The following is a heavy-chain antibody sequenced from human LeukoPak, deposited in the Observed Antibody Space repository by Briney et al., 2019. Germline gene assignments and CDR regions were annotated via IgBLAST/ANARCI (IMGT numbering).Heavy chain of an antibody. V-gene: IGHV4-34*01. D-gene: IGHD4-23*01. Sequence: SETLSLTCTVSGGSISSYYWSWIRQPPGKGLEWIGEINHSGSTNYNPSLKSRVTISVDTSKNQFSLKLSSVTAADTAVYYCAASATVVTPFDYWGQGTLVTVSS. J-gene: IGHJ4*02. CDR3: AASATVVTPFDY. CDR1: GGSISSYY. CDR2: INHSGST.